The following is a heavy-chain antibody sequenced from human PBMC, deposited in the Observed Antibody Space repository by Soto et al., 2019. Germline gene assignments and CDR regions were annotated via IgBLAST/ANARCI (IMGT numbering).Heavy chain of an antibody. Sequence: PGGSLRLSCAASGFTFSSYAMSWVRQAPGKGLVWVSRINSDGSSTSYADSVKGRFTISRDNAKNTLYLQMNSLRAEDTAVYYCARGGWFHVDTAMYYFDYWGQGTLVTVS. CDR3: ARGGWFHVDTAMYYFDY. CDR2: INSDGSST. V-gene: IGHV3-74*01. D-gene: IGHD5-18*01. CDR1: GFTFSSYA. J-gene: IGHJ4*02.